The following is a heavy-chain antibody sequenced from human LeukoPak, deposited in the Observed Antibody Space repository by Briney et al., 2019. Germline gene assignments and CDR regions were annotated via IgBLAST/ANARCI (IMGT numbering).Heavy chain of an antibody. CDR1: GLTFSSYA. CDR3: AKVGFSEMEWLLYSDH. CDR2: ISGSSGNT. V-gene: IGHV3-23*01. Sequence: GGSLRLPCAASGLTFSSYAMSWVRQAPGKGLEWVSAISGSSGNTYYADSVKGRFTISRDNSKNTLYLQMNSLRAEDTAVYYCAKVGFSEMEWLLYSDHWGQGTLVTVSS. J-gene: IGHJ4*02. D-gene: IGHD3-3*01.